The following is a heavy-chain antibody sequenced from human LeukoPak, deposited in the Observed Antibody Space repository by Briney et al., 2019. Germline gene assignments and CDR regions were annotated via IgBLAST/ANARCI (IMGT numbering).Heavy chain of an antibody. Sequence: PGGPLRLSCAAAEFTFTNFWMSWVRQAPGKGLEWVANTNRDGSEKYYEDSVKGRVTIARDNAMNFLYLQLNSLRVDDTAVYYCARDSASCRGCAFDIWGQGTVVTVSS. V-gene: IGHV3-7*01. CDR2: TNRDGSEK. J-gene: IGHJ3*02. D-gene: IGHD2-2*01. CDR1: EFTFTNFW. CDR3: ARDSASCRGCAFDI.